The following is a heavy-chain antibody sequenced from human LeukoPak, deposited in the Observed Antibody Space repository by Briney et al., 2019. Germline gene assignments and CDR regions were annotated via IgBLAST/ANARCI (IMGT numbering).Heavy chain of an antibody. CDR3: ARKDLGHCDSTSCHYGMDV. Sequence: GGSLRLSCAASGFTFSSHTMNWVRQAPGKGLEWVSSISSSSSYIYYVDSVKGRFTSSRDNAKNSLYLQMNSLRADDTAVYYCARKDLGHCDSTSCHYGMDVWGQGTTVTVSS. CDR2: ISSSSSYI. V-gene: IGHV3-21*04. D-gene: IGHD2-2*01. CDR1: GFTFSSHT. J-gene: IGHJ6*02.